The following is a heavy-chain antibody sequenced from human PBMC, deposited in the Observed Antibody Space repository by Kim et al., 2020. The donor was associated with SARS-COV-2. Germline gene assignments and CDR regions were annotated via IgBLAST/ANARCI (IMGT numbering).Heavy chain of an antibody. D-gene: IGHD3-16*02. V-gene: IGHV4-34*01. CDR3: ARGQYYDYVWGSYRQSRCMDV. CDR2: INHSGST. CDR1: GGSFSGYY. Sequence: SETLSLTCAVYGGSFSGYYWSWIRQPPGKGLEWIGEINHSGSTNYNPSLKSRVTISVDTSKNQFSLKLSSVTAADTAVYYCARGQYYDYVWGSYRQSRCMDVWGQGTTVTVSS. J-gene: IGHJ6*02.